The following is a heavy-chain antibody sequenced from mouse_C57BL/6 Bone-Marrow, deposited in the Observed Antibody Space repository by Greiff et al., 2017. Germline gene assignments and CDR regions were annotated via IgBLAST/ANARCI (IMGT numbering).Heavy chain of an antibody. Sequence: EVHLVESGGGLVKPGGSLKLSCAASGFTFSSYAMSWVRQTPEKRLAWVATISDGGSYTYYPDNVKGRFTISRDNAKNNLYLQMSHLKSEDTAMYYCAREASYYSYYYAMDYWGQGTSVTVSS. CDR1: GFTFSSYA. J-gene: IGHJ4*01. V-gene: IGHV5-4*01. CDR2: ISDGGSYT. D-gene: IGHD2-12*01. CDR3: AREASYYSYYYAMDY.